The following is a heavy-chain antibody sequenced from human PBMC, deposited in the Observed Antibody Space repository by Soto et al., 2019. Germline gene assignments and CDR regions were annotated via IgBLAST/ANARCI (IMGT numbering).Heavy chain of an antibody. D-gene: IGHD3-10*01. V-gene: IGHV4-31*03. Sequence: QVQLQESGPGLVKPSQTLSLTCTVSGGSISSGGYYWSWIRQHPGKGLEWIGYIYYSGSTYYNPSLKSRVTISVDTSKIQFSLKLSAVTAADTAVYYCASGYYYGSGSYYPLDYWGQGTLVTVSS. CDR3: ASGYYYGSGSYYPLDY. CDR2: IYYSGST. CDR1: GGSISSGGYY. J-gene: IGHJ4*02.